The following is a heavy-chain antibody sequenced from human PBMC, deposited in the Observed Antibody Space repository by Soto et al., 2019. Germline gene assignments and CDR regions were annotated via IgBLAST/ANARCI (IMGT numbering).Heavy chain of an antibody. Sequence: XESLRLSGAASGFTFSSYAMHWVRQAPGKGLEWVAVISYDGSNKYYADSVKGRFTISRDNSKNTLYLQMNSLRAEDTAVYYCAKPRGSSSPGWFDPWGQGTLVTVSS. V-gene: IGHV3-30-3*02. CDR1: GFTFSSYA. CDR3: AKPRGSSSPGWFDP. D-gene: IGHD6-6*01. J-gene: IGHJ5*02. CDR2: ISYDGSNK.